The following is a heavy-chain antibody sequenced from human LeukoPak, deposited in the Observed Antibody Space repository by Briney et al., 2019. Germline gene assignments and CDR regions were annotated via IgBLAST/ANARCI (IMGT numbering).Heavy chain of an antibody. D-gene: IGHD6-19*01. CDR3: ALLAVASDFDY. CDR2: IGSSGAIR. Sequence: PGGSLGLSCAVSGFPFGVYEMNWVRQAPGKGLEWVSNIGSSGAIRHYADSVKGRFSISRDNAENSLFLQMNSLRVEDTGIYYCALLAVASDFDYWGQGALVTVSS. J-gene: IGHJ4*02. CDR1: GFPFGVYE. V-gene: IGHV3-48*03.